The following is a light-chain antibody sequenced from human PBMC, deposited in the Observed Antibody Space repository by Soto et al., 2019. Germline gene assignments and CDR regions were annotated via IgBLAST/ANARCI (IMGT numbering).Light chain of an antibody. CDR1: QSVSSSY. CDR2: GAS. CDR3: QQYGNSPLT. V-gene: IGKV3-20*01. J-gene: IGKJ1*01. Sequence: EIGLTQSPGTLSLSPGERATLSCRASQSVSSSYLAWYQLKRGRPPRLLIYGASSRATGIPDSFSGSGSGPDFTLTISRLEPEDLAVYYWQQYGNSPLTFGQGTKVEIK.